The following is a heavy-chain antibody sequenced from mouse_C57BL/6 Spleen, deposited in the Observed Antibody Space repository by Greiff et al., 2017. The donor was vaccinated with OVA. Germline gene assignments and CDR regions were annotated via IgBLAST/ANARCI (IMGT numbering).Heavy chain of an antibody. V-gene: IGHV1-54*01. J-gene: IGHJ3*01. CDR2: INPGSGGT. CDR3: ARSGGYGNPFAY. CDR1: GYAFTNYL. Sequence: GAELVRPGTSVKVSCKASGYAFTNYLIEWVKQRPGQGLEWIGVINPGSGGTNYNEKFKGKATLTADKSSSTAYMQLSSLTSEDSAVYFCARSGGYGNPFAYWGQGTLVTVSA. D-gene: IGHD2-1*01.